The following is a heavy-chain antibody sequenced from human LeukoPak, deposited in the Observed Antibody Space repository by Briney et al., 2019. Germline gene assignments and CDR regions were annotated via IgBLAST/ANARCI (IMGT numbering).Heavy chain of an antibody. Sequence: GGSLRLSCAASGFTFSSYEMNWVRQAPGKGLEWLSYISGSGGTKSYADSVKGRFTISRDNAKNSLYLQMNSLRVEDTAVYYCARDLRSLGYSISDWGQGTLVTVSS. CDR3: ARDLRSLGYSISD. CDR1: GFTFSSYE. CDR2: ISGSGGTK. D-gene: IGHD6-13*01. V-gene: IGHV3-48*03. J-gene: IGHJ4*02.